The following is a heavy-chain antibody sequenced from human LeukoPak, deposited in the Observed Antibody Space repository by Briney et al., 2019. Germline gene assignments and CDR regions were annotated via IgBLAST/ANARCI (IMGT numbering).Heavy chain of an antibody. D-gene: IGHD2-2*01. CDR2: ISAYNGNT. CDR1: GYTHISYG. V-gene: IGHV1-18*01. CDR3: TRDGGSTLGWFDP. Sequence: ASVKVSCKASGYTHISYGITWVRQAPGQGREWMGWISAYNGNTNYAQNRQGRITTTTDTSTSTAYMELRSLRSDDTAVYYCTRDGGSTLGWFDPWGQGTLVTVSS. J-gene: IGHJ5*02.